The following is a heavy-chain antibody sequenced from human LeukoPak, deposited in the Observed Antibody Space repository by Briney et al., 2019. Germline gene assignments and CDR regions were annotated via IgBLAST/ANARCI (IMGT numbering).Heavy chain of an antibody. J-gene: IGHJ4*02. D-gene: IGHD3/OR15-3a*01. CDR1: GFTFSRYV. CDR2: ISGNGDST. Sequence: GGSLRLSCAASGFTFSRYVMHWVRQAPGKGLEYVSAISGNGDSTYYANSVKGRFTISRDNSKSTLYLQMGSLRPEDMAVYFCARPRYDFWTAFLTEFEYWGQGTLVTVSS. V-gene: IGHV3-64*01. CDR3: ARPRYDFWTAFLTEFEY.